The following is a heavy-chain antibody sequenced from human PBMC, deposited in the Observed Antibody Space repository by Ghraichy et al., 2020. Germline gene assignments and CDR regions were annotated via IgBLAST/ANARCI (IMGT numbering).Heavy chain of an antibody. CDR1: GGPVSSGSYY. CDR2: MYNSGST. V-gene: IGHV4-61*01. Sequence: SETLSLTCSVSGGPVSSGSYYWSWLRQPPGRGLEWIGYMYNSGSTNYNPSLKSRVTISVDTSKNQFSLKLSSVTAADTAMYYCATRYCTNGVCYLNYWGQGTLVTVSS. D-gene: IGHD2-8*01. J-gene: IGHJ4*02. CDR3: ATRYCTNGVCYLNY.